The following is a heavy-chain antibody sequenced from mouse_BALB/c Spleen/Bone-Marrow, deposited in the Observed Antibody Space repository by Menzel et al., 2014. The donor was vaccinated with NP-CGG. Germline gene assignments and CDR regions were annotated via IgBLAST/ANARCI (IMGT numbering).Heavy chain of an antibody. J-gene: IGHJ2*01. V-gene: IGHV1-80*01. CDR1: GYPFSSYW. D-gene: IGHD2-10*02. CDR3: ARKYGDY. Sequence: VQLQQSGAELFRPGSSVKISCKASGYPFSSYWMNWVKQRPAQGLECFGQLYPGDGETNYNGKFQGNATLTADKSSSKGCMQLNSRTYEDSAVYFCARKYGDYWSQGTTLTVSS. CDR2: LYPGDGET.